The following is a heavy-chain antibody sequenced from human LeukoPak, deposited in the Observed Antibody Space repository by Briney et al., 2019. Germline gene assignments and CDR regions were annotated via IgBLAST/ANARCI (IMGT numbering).Heavy chain of an antibody. J-gene: IGHJ4*02. CDR1: GYTFTSYG. CDR2: ISAYNGNT. CDR3: ARGFTPYYFDY. Sequence: GESLKVSCKASGYTFTSYGISWVRQAPGQGLEWMGWISAYNGNTNYAQKLQGRVTMTTNTSTSTAYMELRSLRSDDTAVYYCARGFTPYYFDYWGQGTLVTVSS. V-gene: IGHV1-18*01.